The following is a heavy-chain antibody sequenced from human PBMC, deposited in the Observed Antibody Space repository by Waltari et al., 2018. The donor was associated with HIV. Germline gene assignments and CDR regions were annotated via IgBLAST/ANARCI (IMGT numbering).Heavy chain of an antibody. CDR3: ARDWRQPRGVYYGMDV. CDR2: ISKDGGRT. J-gene: IGHJ6*02. V-gene: IGHV3-74*01. Sequence: EVQVQESGGGLVQPGGSLRLSCAASGFIFSGYWMHWVRQAPGQGLVWVAHISKDGGRTSYADSVKGRFTISRDNAENTLYLQMNSLRGEDTAVYYCARDWRQPRGVYYGMDVWGQGTTVIVSS. D-gene: IGHD3-3*01. CDR1: GFIFSGYW.